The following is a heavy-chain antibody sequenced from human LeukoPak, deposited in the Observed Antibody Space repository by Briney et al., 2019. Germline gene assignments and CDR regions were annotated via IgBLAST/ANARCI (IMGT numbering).Heavy chain of an antibody. D-gene: IGHD7-27*01. CDR1: GYTFTGYY. CDR3: ASAGAVNWGCATYYSDY. V-gene: IGHV1-2*02. Sequence: GASVKVSCKASGYTFTGYYLHWVRQPPGQGLEWMGWINPNSGGTNYAQKFQGRVTLTRDTSISTAYMELSTLISDDTAVYYCASAGAVNWGCATYYSDYWGQGTLVTVSS. CDR2: INPNSGGT. J-gene: IGHJ4*02.